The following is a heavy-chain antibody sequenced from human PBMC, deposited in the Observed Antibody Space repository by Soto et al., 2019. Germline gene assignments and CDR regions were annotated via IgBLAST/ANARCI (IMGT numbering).Heavy chain of an antibody. V-gene: IGHV3-23*01. J-gene: IGHJ6*03. CDR3: AKGLGYCSSTSCWSPYYYYMDV. CDR2: ISGSGGST. D-gene: IGHD2-2*01. Sequence: GGSLRLSCAASGFTFSSYAMSWVRQAPGKGLEWVSAISGSGGSTYYADSVKGRFTISRDNSKNTLYLQMNSLRAEDTAVYYCAKGLGYCSSTSCWSPYYYYMDVWGKGTTVTVSS. CDR1: GFTFSSYA.